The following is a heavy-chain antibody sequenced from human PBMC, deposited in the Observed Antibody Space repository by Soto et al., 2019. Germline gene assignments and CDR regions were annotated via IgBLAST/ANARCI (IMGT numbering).Heavy chain of an antibody. D-gene: IGHD6-6*01. CDR2: ISGSGGST. CDR1: GFTVSSYA. Sequence: GWSLSLSCAASGFTVSSYAMSWVRQAPGKGLEWVSAISGSGGSTYYADSVKGRFTISRDNSKNTLYLQMNSLRAEDTAVYYCAKAGYSSSFFDYWGQGTLVTVSS. J-gene: IGHJ4*02. CDR3: AKAGYSSSFFDY. V-gene: IGHV3-23*01.